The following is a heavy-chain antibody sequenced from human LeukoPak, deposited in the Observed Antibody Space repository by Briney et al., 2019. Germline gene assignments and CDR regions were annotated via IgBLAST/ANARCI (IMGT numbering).Heavy chain of an antibody. CDR2: IYYSGST. D-gene: IGHD3-10*01. CDR1: GGSISSGGYY. CDR3: AKGGSYGSGVGGSYCFDY. V-gene: IGHV4-31*03. Sequence: SETLSLTCTVSGGSISSGGYYWSWIRQHPGKGLEWFGYIYYSGSTYYNPSLKSRVTISVDTSKNQISLKLSSVTAADTAVYYCAKGGSYGSGVGGSYCFDYWGQGTLVTVSS. J-gene: IGHJ4*02.